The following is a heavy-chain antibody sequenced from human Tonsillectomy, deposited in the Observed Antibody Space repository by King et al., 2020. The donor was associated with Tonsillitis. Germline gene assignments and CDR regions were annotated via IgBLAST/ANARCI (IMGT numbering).Heavy chain of an antibody. Sequence: VHLVESWGVLVQPVRSLRLSCAASGFTFDDYAMHWFRQAPGKGLEWVSGISWDSCYIDYADSVNGRFTISRDNARNSLNLQMNSLRVEDTALYYCARDGGGPGFSRNWYFDYWGQGTLVTVSS. CDR1: GFTFDDYA. J-gene: IGHJ4*02. D-gene: IGHD6-13*01. CDR2: ISWDSCYI. CDR3: ARDGGGPGFSRNWYFDY. V-gene: IGHV3-9*01.